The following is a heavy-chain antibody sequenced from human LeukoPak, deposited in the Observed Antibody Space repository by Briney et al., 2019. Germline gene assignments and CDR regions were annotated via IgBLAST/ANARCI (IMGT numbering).Heavy chain of an antibody. Sequence: SETLSLTCTVSGGSMSHHWSWIRQSPGKGLEWIGYISHTASTNYNPSLKSRVTLSIDTSKSQLSFQLTSVTAADTAVYYCAREKSPERKTWLQLGAFDVWGQGTVITVSS. CDR2: ISHTAST. CDR1: GGSMSHH. D-gene: IGHD5-24*01. V-gene: IGHV4-59*11. J-gene: IGHJ3*01. CDR3: AREKSPERKTWLQLGAFDV.